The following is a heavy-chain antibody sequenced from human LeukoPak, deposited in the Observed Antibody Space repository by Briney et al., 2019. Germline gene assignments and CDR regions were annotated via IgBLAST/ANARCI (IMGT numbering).Heavy chain of an antibody. Sequence: SETLSLTCTVSGGSISSYYWSWIRQPPGKGLEWIGYIYYSGSTNYNPSLKSRVTISVDTSKNQFSLKLSSVTAADTAVYYCARELMTQVIDYWGQGTLVTVSS. CDR1: GGSISSYY. V-gene: IGHV4-59*12. CDR3: ARELMTQVIDY. J-gene: IGHJ4*02. CDR2: IYYSGST.